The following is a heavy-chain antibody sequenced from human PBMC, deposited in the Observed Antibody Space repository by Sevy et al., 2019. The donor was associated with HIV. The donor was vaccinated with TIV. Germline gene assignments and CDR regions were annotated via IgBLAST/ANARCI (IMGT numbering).Heavy chain of an antibody. V-gene: IGHV1-2*02. J-gene: IGHJ4*02. CDR1: GYKFTDYY. D-gene: IGHD2-21*01. CDR3: ARDVAPSGDHRFDH. CDR2: IESVSGDT. Sequence: ASVKVSCEAFGYKFTDYYIHWVRQAPGQGLKWMGWIESVSGDTNYAWRFEGRVTLTRDPSINTAYMELSRLTSDDTAIYFCARDVAPSGDHRFDHWGQGALVTVSS.